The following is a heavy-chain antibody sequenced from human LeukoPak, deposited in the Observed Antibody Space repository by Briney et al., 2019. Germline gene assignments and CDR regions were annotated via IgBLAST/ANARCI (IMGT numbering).Heavy chain of an antibody. Sequence: KPSETLLLTCRIPGGSFSSSSYDWGWFRQPRGNGLEWIGSIYYSGSTYYNPSLKSRVTISVDTSKNQSSLKLSSVTAADTAVYYCARISEYDYVWGNYRQAHAFDIWGQGTMVTGSS. CDR1: GGSFSSSSYD. D-gene: IGHD3-16*02. V-gene: IGHV4-39*01. CDR3: ARISEYDYVWGNYRQAHAFDI. J-gene: IGHJ3*02. CDR2: IYYSGST.